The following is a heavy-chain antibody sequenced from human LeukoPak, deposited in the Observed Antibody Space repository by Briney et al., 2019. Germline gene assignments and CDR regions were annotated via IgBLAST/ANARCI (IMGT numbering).Heavy chain of an antibody. CDR1: GGSISSYY. CDR2: IYTSGST. J-gene: IGHJ4*02. Sequence: PSETLSLTCTVSGGSISSYYWSWIRQPAGKGLEWIGRIYTSGSTNYNPSLKSRVTMSVDTSKDQFSLKLSSVTAADTAVYYCARVAPGYYDSSGYNDYWGQGTPVTVSS. V-gene: IGHV4-4*07. CDR3: ARVAPGYYDSSGYNDY. D-gene: IGHD3-22*01.